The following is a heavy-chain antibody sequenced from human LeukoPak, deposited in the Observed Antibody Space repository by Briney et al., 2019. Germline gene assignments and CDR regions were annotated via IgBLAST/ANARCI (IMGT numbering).Heavy chain of an antibody. Sequence: PSETLSLTCTVSGGSISSSSYYWSWIRQPAGKGLEWIGRIYTSGSTNYNPSLKGRVTISVDTSKNQFSLTLRSVTAADTAVYYCARSGSGWYTWFDPWGQGTLVTVSS. CDR3: ARSGSGWYTWFDP. CDR2: IYTSGST. CDR1: GGSISSSSYY. J-gene: IGHJ5*02. V-gene: IGHV4-61*02. D-gene: IGHD6-19*01.